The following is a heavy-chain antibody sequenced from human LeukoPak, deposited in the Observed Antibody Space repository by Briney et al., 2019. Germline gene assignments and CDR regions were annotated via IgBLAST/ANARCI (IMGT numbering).Heavy chain of an antibody. J-gene: IGHJ6*02. V-gene: IGHV3-7*01. CDR2: IKQDGSEK. D-gene: IGHD3-22*01. Sequence: GGSLRLSCAASGFTFSSYWMSWVRQAPGKGLEWVANIKQDGSEKYYVDSVKGRFTISRDNAKSSLYLQMNSLRAEDTAVYYCARNRYYYDSSGYQYYYYYGMDVWGQGTTVTVSS. CDR3: ARNRYYYDSSGYQYYYYYGMDV. CDR1: GFTFSSYW.